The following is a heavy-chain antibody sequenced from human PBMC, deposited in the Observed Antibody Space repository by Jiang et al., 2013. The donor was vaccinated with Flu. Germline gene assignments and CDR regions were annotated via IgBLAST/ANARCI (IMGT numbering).Heavy chain of an antibody. CDR2: IYYSGST. J-gene: IGHJ4*02. CDR3: SRITMVRRVMRRPSLTPEDY. CDR1: GGSISSSSYY. D-gene: IGHD3-10*01. V-gene: IGHV4-39*01. Sequence: CTVSGGSISSSSYYWGWIRQPPGKGLEWIGSIYYSGSTYYNPSLKSRVTISVDTSKNQFSLKLSSVTAADTAVYYCSRITMVRRVMRRPSLTPEDYWGQGTLVTVSS.